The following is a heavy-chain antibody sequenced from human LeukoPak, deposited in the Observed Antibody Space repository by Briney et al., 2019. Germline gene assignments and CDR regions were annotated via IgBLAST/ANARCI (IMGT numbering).Heavy chain of an antibody. D-gene: IGHD6-19*01. CDR3: ARDRGIAVAGPTLTY. Sequence: EPGGSLRLSCAASGFTFSSYSMNWVRQAPGKGLEWVSSISSSSNYIYYADSVRGRFTISRDNAKNSLYLQMNSLRAEDTAVYYCARDRGIAVAGPTLTYWGQGTLVTVSS. CDR1: GFTFSSYS. J-gene: IGHJ4*02. CDR2: ISSSSNYI. V-gene: IGHV3-21*01.